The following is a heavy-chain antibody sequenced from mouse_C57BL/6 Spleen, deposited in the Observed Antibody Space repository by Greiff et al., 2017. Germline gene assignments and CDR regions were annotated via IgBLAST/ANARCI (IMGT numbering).Heavy chain of an antibody. D-gene: IGHD1-1*01. CDR3: TRRISTVVAYYYAMDY. J-gene: IGHJ4*01. CDR1: GYTFTSYW. Sequence: EVQLQQSGTVLARPGASVKMSCKTSGYTFTSYWMHWVKQRPGQGLEWIGAIYPGNSDTSYNQKFKGKAKLTAVTSASTAYMELSSLTNEDSAVYYCTRRISTVVAYYYAMDYWGQGTSVTVSS. V-gene: IGHV1-5*01. CDR2: IYPGNSDT.